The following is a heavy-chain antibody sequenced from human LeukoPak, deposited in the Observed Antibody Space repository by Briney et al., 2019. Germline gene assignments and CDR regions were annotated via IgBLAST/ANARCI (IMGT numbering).Heavy chain of an antibody. Sequence: ASVKVSCKASGCTFTSYAMHWVRQAPGQRLEWMGWINAGNGNTKYSQEFQGRVTITRDTSASTAYMELSSLRSEDMAVYYCASGLYYGDYAFDYWGQGTLVTVSS. CDR2: INAGNGNT. CDR1: GCTFTSYA. J-gene: IGHJ4*02. V-gene: IGHV1-3*03. D-gene: IGHD4-17*01. CDR3: ASGLYYGDYAFDY.